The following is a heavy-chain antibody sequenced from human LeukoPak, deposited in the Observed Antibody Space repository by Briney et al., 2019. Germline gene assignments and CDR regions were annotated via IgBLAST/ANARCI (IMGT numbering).Heavy chain of an antibody. CDR3: ARVPDSSGYYYAGGWFDP. V-gene: IGHV4-30-4*01. CDR2: IYYSGST. J-gene: IGHJ5*02. CDR1: GGSISSGDYY. Sequence: SETLSLTCTVSGGSISSGDYYWSWIRQPPGKGPEWIGYIYYSGSTYYNPSLKSRVTISVDTSKNQFSLKLSSVTAADTAVYYCARVPDSSGYYYAGGWFDPWGQGTLVTVSS. D-gene: IGHD3-22*01.